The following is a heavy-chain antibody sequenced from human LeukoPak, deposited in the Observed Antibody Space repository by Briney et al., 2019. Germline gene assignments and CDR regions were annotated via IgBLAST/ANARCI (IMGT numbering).Heavy chain of an antibody. CDR1: GFTFDDYA. CDR2: ISWNSGSI. V-gene: IGHV3-9*01. Sequence: PGGSLRLSCAASGFTFDDYAMHWVRQAPGKGLEWVSGISWNSGSIGYADSVKGRFTISRDNAKNSLYLQMNSLRAEDTALYYCAKDGYSSSWAEGWFDPWGQGTLVTVSS. CDR3: AKDGYSSSWAEGWFDP. J-gene: IGHJ5*02. D-gene: IGHD6-13*01.